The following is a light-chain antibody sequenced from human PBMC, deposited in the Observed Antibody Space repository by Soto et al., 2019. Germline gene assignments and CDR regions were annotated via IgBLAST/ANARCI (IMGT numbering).Light chain of an antibody. V-gene: IGLV2-14*01. J-gene: IGLJ1*01. CDR3: SSYTSSSTLV. Sequence: QSVLTQLASVSGSPGQSITISCTGTSSDVGGYNYVPWYQQHPGKAPKLMIYEVSNRPSGVSNRFSGSKSGNTASLTISGLQAEDEADYYCSSYTSSSTLVFGTGTKVTVL. CDR2: EVS. CDR1: SSDVGGYNY.